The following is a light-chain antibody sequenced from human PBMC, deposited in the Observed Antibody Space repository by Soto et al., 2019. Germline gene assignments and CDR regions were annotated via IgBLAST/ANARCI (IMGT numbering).Light chain of an antibody. CDR3: SSYTSSSTPDV. J-gene: IGLJ1*01. CDR1: SSDVGGYNY. V-gene: IGLV2-14*01. Sequence: QSALTQPASVSGSPGQSITISCTGTSSDVGGYNYVSWYQQHPGKAPKLMISEISHRPSGVSNRFSGSKSGNTASLTISGLQAEDEADYYGSSYTSSSTPDVFGTGTKLTVL. CDR2: EIS.